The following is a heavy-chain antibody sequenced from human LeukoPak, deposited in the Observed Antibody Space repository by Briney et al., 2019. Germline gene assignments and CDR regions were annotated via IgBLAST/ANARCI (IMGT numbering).Heavy chain of an antibody. CDR3: ARQLAVADLYYYGMDV. Sequence: ASVKVSCKASGYTFTGYYMHWVRQAPGKGLEWMGWINPNSGGANYAQKVQGRVTMTRDTSISTAYMELSRLRSDDTAVYYCARQLAVADLYYYGMDVWGQGTTVTVSS. J-gene: IGHJ6*02. CDR1: GYTFTGYY. D-gene: IGHD6-19*01. V-gene: IGHV1-2*02. CDR2: INPNSGGA.